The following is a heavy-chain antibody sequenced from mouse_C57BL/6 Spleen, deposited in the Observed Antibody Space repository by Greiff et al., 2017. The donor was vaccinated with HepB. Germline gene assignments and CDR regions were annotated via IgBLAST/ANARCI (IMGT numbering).Heavy chain of an antibody. V-gene: IGHV3-8*01. D-gene: IGHD1-1*01. CDR3: ARYRGTTVVADWYFDV. J-gene: IGHJ1*03. CDR2: ISYSGNT. CDR1: GYSITSDY. Sequence: EVQLVESGPGLAKPSQTLSLTCSVTGYSITSDYWNWIRTFPGNKLEYMGYISYSGNTYYNPSLKSRISITRDTSKNQYYLQLNSVTTEDTATYYCARYRGTTVVADWYFDVWGTGTTVTVSS.